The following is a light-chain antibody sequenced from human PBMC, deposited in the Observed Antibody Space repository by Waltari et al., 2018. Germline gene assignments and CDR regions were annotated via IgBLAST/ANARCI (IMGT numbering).Light chain of an antibody. CDR2: GAS. V-gene: IGKV3-20*01. CDR1: QSVSRS. J-gene: IGKJ1*01. CDR3: QHYVRLPVT. Sequence: SCRASQSVSRSLAWYQQKSGQAPRLLIYGASSRATGVPDRFSGSGSGTDFSLTISRLEPEDFAVYYCQHYVRLPVTFGQGTKVEIK.